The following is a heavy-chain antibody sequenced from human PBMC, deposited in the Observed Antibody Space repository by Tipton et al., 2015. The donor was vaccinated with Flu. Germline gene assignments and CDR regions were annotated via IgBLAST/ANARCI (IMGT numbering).Heavy chain of an antibody. Sequence: LRLSCTVSGGSISSGGYYWSWIRQHPGKGLEWIGYIYYSGSTYYNPSLKSRVTMSVDTSKNQFSLKLSSVTAADTAVYYCARDFTDGAFDIWGQGTMVTVSS. CDR2: IYYSGST. CDR3: ARDFTDGAFDI. CDR1: GGSISSGGYY. V-gene: IGHV4-31*02. J-gene: IGHJ3*02.